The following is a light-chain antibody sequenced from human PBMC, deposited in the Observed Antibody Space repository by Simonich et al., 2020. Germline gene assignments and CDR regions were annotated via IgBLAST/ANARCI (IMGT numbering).Light chain of an antibody. V-gene: IGKV4-1*01. Sequence: DIVMTQSPDSLAVSLGERATINCKSSQGVLYSSNNKNYLAWYQQKPGPPPKLLIYWASTRESGVPDRFSGSGSGTDFTLTISSLQAEDVAVYYCQQYYSTPWTFGQGTKVEIK. CDR2: WAS. CDR1: QGVLYSSNNKNY. J-gene: IGKJ1*01. CDR3: QQYYSTPWT.